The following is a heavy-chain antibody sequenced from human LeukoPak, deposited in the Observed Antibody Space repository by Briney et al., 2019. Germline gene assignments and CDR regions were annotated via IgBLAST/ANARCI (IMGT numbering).Heavy chain of an antibody. CDR2: IYSGGST. J-gene: IGHJ4*02. Sequence: GGSLRLSCAASGFTVNSNYMSWVRQAPGKGLEWVSIIYSGGSTYYADSVKGRFTISRDNSKNTLYIQVNSLRTEDTAVYYCARGDPPDYWGQGTPVTVSS. CDR1: GFTVNSNY. D-gene: IGHD2-21*02. CDR3: ARGDPPDY. V-gene: IGHV3-53*01.